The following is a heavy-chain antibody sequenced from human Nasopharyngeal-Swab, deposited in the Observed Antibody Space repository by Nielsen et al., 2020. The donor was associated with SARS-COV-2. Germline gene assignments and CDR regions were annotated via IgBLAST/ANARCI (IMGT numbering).Heavy chain of an antibody. CDR2: IGDKDHNYAT. CDR3: TTDFYFDY. J-gene: IGHJ4*02. CDR1: GFIFSASA. Sequence: GESLKISCAASGFIFSASAIHWVRQASGKRLEWVGRIGDKDHNYATTYGASVQGRFTISRDDSKNTAFLQMDSLKTEDTALYYCTTDFYFDYWGQGTLVTVSS. V-gene: IGHV3-73*01.